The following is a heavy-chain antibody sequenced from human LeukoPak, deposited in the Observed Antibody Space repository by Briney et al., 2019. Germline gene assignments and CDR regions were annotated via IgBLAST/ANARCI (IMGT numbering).Heavy chain of an antibody. D-gene: IGHD2-2*01. CDR3: ARGRDCSSTSCYASYSYGSDAFDI. J-gene: IGHJ3*02. V-gene: IGHV4-34*01. CDR1: GGSFSGYY. CDR2: INHSGST. Sequence: SETLSLTCAVYGGSFSGYYWSWIRQPPGKGLEWIGEINHSGSTNYKPSLKSRVTISVDTSKNQFSLKLSSVTAADTAVYYCARGRDCSSTSCYASYSYGSDAFDIWGQGTMVTVSS.